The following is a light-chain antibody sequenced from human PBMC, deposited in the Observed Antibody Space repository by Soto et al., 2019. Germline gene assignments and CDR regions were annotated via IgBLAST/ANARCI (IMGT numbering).Light chain of an antibody. V-gene: IGKV1-16*02. Sequence: DIPMTQSPSSLSASVGARVTITCRASQAIGYSLGWFQQRPGKAPKSLIYAAATLQSGVPSKFSGSGSGTQFTLTISSLQPEDFGTYYCQQYNSDPRTFGQGTKVEIK. CDR3: QQYNSDPRT. CDR1: QAIGYS. J-gene: IGKJ1*01. CDR2: AAA.